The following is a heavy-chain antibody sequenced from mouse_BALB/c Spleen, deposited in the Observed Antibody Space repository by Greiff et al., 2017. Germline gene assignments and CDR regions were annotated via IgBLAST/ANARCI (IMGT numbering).Heavy chain of an antibody. Sequence: EVQLQESGPGLVKPSQSLSLTCTVTGYSITSDYAWNWIRQFPGNKLEWMGYISYSGSTSYNPSLKSRISITRDTSKNQFFLQLNSVTTEDTATYYCARSITTVVGAMDYWGQGTSVTVSS. V-gene: IGHV3-2*02. CDR1: GYSITSDYA. CDR3: ARSITTVVGAMDY. CDR2: ISYSGST. J-gene: IGHJ4*01. D-gene: IGHD1-1*01.